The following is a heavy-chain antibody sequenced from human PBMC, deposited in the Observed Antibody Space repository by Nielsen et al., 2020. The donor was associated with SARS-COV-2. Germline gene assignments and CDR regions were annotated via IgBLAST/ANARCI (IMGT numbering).Heavy chain of an antibody. J-gene: IGHJ5*02. Sequence: SVKVSCKASGGTFNTYGFNWVRQAPGQGLERMGGIIPISGTPNYAQRFQDRVTITADESTTTVYLALSSLRSDDTAIYFCARSMGSSWYDTDNWFDPWGQGTLVTVSS. D-gene: IGHD6-13*01. CDR2: IIPISGTP. V-gene: IGHV1-69*13. CDR3: ARSMGSSWYDTDNWFDP. CDR1: GGTFNTYG.